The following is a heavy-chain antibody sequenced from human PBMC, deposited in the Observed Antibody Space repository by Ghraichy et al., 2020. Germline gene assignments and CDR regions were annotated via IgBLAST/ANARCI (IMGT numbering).Heavy chain of an antibody. D-gene: IGHD2-2*01. J-gene: IGHJ6*03. V-gene: IGHV4-30-4*01. Sequence: SETLSLTCTVSGGSISSGDYYWSWIRQPPGKGLEWIGYIYYSGSTYYNPSLKSRVTISVDTSKNQFSLKLSSVTAADTAVYYCARNNHCSSTSCYGGYYYYYMDVWGKGTTVTVSS. CDR3: ARNNHCSSTSCYGGYYYYYMDV. CDR1: GGSISSGDYY. CDR2: IYYSGST.